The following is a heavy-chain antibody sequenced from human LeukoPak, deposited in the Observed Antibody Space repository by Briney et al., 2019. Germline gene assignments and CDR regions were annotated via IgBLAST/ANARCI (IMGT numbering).Heavy chain of an antibody. J-gene: IGHJ6*02. D-gene: IGHD2-21*02. V-gene: IGHV3-53*01. CDR2: IYSGDST. CDR1: GFTVSSNY. Sequence: GGSLRLSCAASGFTVSSNYMSWVRQAPGKGLEWVSVIYSGDSTYYADSVKGRFTISRDNSKNTLYLQMNSLRAEDTAVYYCARDVRDLNDFYYYGMDVWGQGTTVTVSS. CDR3: ARDVRDLNDFYYYGMDV.